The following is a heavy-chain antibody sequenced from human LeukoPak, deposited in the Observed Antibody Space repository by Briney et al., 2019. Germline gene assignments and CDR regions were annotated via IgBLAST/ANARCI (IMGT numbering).Heavy chain of an antibody. CDR3: ARDLHCSGGSCYSGLHY. J-gene: IGHJ4*02. V-gene: IGHV3-74*01. CDR2: INSDGSST. CDR1: GFTFSSYW. Sequence: GGSLRLSCAASGFTFSSYWMHWVRQAPGKGLVWVSRINSDGSSTSYADSVKGRFTISRDNSKNTLYLQMNSPRPEDTAVYYCARDLHCSGGSCYSGLHYWGQGTLVTVSS. D-gene: IGHD2-15*01.